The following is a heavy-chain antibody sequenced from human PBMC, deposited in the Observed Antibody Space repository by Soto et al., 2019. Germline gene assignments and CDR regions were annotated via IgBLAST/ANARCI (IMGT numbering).Heavy chain of an antibody. V-gene: IGHV4-34*01. Sequence: SETLSLTCAVYGGSFSGYYWSWIRQPPGKGLEWIGEINHSGSTNYNPSLKSRVTISVDTSKNQFSLKLSSVTAADTAVYYCARHLLPLRLFDYWGQGTLVTVSS. CDR3: ARHLLPLRLFDY. CDR2: INHSGST. D-gene: IGHD2-15*01. J-gene: IGHJ4*02. CDR1: GGSFSGYY.